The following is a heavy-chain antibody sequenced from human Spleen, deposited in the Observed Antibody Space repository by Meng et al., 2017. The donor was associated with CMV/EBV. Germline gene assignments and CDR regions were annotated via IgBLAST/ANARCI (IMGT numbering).Heavy chain of an antibody. V-gene: IGHV3-53*01. Sequence: GESLKISCAASGFTVSSNYMSWVRQAPGKGLEWVSVIYSGGSTYYADSVKGRFTISRDNAQNSLFLEMSSLRDADTAVYYCVRGLRSYDFWSGYYYYYGMDVWGLGTTVTVSS. CDR1: GFTVSSNY. CDR3: VRGLRSYDFWSGYYYYYGMDV. D-gene: IGHD3-3*01. J-gene: IGHJ6*02. CDR2: IYSGGST.